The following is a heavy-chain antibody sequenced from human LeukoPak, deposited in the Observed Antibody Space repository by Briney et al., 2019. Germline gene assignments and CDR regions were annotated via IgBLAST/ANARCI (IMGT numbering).Heavy chain of an antibody. CDR2: ISSSGSDM. V-gene: IGHV3-21*06. CDR1: GFTFSSYS. D-gene: IGHD4-17*01. Sequence: GGSLRLSCAASGFTFSSYSMNWVRQAPGKGLEWVSCISSSGSDMYYADSVKGRFTISRDNAKSSLYLQMDSLRVEDTAVYYCASLHGDYVYWGQGTLVTVSS. J-gene: IGHJ4*02. CDR3: ASLHGDYVY.